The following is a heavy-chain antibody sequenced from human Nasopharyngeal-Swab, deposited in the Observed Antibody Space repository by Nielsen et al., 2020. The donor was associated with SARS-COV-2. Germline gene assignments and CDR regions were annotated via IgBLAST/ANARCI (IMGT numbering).Heavy chain of an antibody. J-gene: IGHJ4*02. V-gene: IGHV1-69*13. CDR1: GASLSDYA. Sequence: SVKVSCKASGASLSDYAISWVKQAPGQGLEWMGTAVPVFGTTQYAQKLKGRVKMTADQSTNTAFMQLTSLRSEDTAVYFCASSHLGELALPPFDHWGQGSLVTVSS. CDR3: ASSHLGELALPPFDH. D-gene: IGHD3-16*02. CDR2: AVPVFGTT.